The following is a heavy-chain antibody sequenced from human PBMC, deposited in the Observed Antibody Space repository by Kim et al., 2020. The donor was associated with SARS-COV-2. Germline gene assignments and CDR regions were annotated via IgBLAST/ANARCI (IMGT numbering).Heavy chain of an antibody. Sequence: SETLSLTCSVSGASMSSYYWSWIRQPPGKGLEWIGYAYYSGSTNYNPSLKSRVTISVDTSKNQFSLKLSSVTAADTAVYYCATREYSSDWYWYYFDSWGQGTLVTVSS. CDR3: ATREYSSDWYWYYFDS. CDR1: GASMSSYY. J-gene: IGHJ4*02. CDR2: AYYSGST. V-gene: IGHV4-59*01. D-gene: IGHD6-19*01.